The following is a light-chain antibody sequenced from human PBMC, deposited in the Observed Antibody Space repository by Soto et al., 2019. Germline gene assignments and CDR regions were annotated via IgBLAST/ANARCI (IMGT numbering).Light chain of an antibody. Sequence: DIQMTQSPSSLSASLGDRITITCRASQTISNSLNWYQQKPGKAPNLLIYAASTLQRGVPSRFSGSGSGTDFTLTISSLQPEDFATYYCQQSYSPARTFGQGTKVEIK. CDR2: AAS. J-gene: IGKJ1*01. V-gene: IGKV1-39*01. CDR3: QQSYSPART. CDR1: QTISNS.